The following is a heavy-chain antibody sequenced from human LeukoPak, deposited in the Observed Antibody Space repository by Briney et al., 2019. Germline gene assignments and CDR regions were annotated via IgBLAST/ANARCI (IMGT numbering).Heavy chain of an antibody. CDR2: IYGGGST. CDR1: GFTVSSNY. CDR3: ARDSRYSSGYYYVPYNAFDI. Sequence: GGSLRLSCAASGFTVSSNYMSWVRQAPGKGLEWVSVIYGGGSTYYADSVKGRFTISRDNSKNTLYLQMNSLRAEDTAVYYCARDSRYSSGYYYVPYNAFDIWGQGTMVTVSS. D-gene: IGHD3-22*01. V-gene: IGHV3-66*01. J-gene: IGHJ3*02.